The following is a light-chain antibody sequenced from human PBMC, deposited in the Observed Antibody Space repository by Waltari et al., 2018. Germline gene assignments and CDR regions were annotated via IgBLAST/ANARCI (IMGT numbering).Light chain of an antibody. CDR2: AAS. CDR1: QGISSY. J-gene: IGKJ1*01. Sequence: AIRITQSPSSLSASTGDRVTITCRASQGISSYLAWYQQKPGKAPKLLIYAASTLQSGGPSRFSGSGSGTYFTLTISCLQSEDFATYYCQQYYSYLWTFGQGTKVEIK. V-gene: IGKV1-8*01. CDR3: QQYYSYLWT.